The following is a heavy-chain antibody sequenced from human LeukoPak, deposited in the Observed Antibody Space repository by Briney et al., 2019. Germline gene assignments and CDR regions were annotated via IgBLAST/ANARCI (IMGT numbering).Heavy chain of an antibody. V-gene: IGHV4-59*08. CDR2: IYYGGST. J-gene: IGHJ3*02. Sequence: SETLSLTCTVSGGSISSYYWSWIRQPPGKGLEWIGYIYYGGSTNYNPSLKSRVTISVDTSKNQFSLKLSSVTAADTAVYYCARGDAFDIWGQGTMVTVSP. CDR3: ARGDAFDI. CDR1: GGSISSYY.